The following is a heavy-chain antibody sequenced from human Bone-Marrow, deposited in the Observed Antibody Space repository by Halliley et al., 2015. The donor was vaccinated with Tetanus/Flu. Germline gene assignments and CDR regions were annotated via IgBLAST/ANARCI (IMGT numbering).Heavy chain of an antibody. CDR3: AREGGGFDP. J-gene: IGHJ5*02. CDR2: IYYSGST. Sequence: GLVKPSETLSLTCTVSGGSISSYFWMWIRQPPGKGLEWIGHIYYSGSTEYNPSLKSRVTMSLDTSKKQFSLRLTSVAAADTAVYYCAREGGGFDPWGQGTLVTVSS. V-gene: IGHV4-59*12. CDR1: GGSISSYF. D-gene: IGHD3-16*01.